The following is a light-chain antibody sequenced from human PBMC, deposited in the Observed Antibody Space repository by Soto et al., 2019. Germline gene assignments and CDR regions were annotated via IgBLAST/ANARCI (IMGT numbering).Light chain of an antibody. CDR3: QQYGSSQT. CDR2: GAS. J-gene: IGKJ1*01. Sequence: EIVLTQSPGTLSLSPGERATLSCRASQSVSSSYLAWYQQKPGRAPRLLIYGASGRATGIPDRFSGSGSGTDFTLTISRLEPEDFAVYYCQQYGSSQTFGQGTKVDIK. V-gene: IGKV3-20*01. CDR1: QSVSSSY.